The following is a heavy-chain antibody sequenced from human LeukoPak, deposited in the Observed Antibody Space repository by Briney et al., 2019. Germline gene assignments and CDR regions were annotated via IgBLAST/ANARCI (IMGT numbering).Heavy chain of an antibody. Sequence: GGSLRLSCAASGFTFSDYYMSWIRQAPGKGLEWDSFISGSGSNTKYADSVKGRFTISRDNARNSLYLQMNSLRAEDTAIYYCARDSAHVVVVPVAVPPGLDNWFDPWGQGTLVTVSS. D-gene: IGHD2-2*01. CDR1: GFTFSDYY. CDR2: ISGSGSNT. J-gene: IGHJ5*02. V-gene: IGHV3-11*05. CDR3: ARDSAHVVVVPVAVPPGLDNWFDP.